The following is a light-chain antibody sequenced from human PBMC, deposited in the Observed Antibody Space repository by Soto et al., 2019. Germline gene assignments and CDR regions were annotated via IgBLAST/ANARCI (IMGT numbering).Light chain of an antibody. V-gene: IGKV3-20*01. CDR1: QSVCSRC. CDR2: GAS. Sequence: IVLTQSPATLSLSPGERATLSCRASQSVCSRCFAWYQQKPGQSPRLLIYGASTRATGIPDRFSGSGSGTDFTLTISRLEPEDFAVYYCQHYGTTPWTFGQGTKVGIK. CDR3: QHYGTTPWT. J-gene: IGKJ1*01.